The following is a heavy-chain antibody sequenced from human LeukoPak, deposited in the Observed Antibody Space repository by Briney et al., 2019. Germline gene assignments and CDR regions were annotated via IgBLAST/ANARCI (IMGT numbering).Heavy chain of an antibody. CDR1: GFTFSDYY. CDR2: ISSGGATI. Sequence: GGSLRPSCAASGFTFSDYYMSWIRQAPGKGLEWISYISSGGATIYHADSVKGRFTLSRDNAKNSLYLQMDSLRAEDTAVYYCARERRTSYHYYYYGMDVWGQGTTVTVSS. J-gene: IGHJ6*02. V-gene: IGHV3-11*01. CDR3: ARERRTSYHYYYYGMDV. D-gene: IGHD2-2*01.